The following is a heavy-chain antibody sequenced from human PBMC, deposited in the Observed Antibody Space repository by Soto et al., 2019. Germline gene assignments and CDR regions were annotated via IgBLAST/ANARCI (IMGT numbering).Heavy chain of an antibody. CDR1: GGSINSRSYF. Sequence: SETLSLTCTVSGGSINSRSYFWGWLRQPPGKGLEWIGTIYYSGSNYYNPSLKSRVTISVDTSKNQFSLRLTSVTAADTAVYYCARGFHYDTSPYYFVRRDNSDFDYWGQGALVTVSS. D-gene: IGHD3-22*01. V-gene: IGHV4-39*01. CDR3: ARGFHYDTSPYYFVRRDNSDFDY. CDR2: IYYSGSN. J-gene: IGHJ4*02.